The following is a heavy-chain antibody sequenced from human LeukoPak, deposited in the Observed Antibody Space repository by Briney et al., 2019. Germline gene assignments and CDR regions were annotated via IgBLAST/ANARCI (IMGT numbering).Heavy chain of an antibody. CDR2: TRSDGSNT. CDR1: GFTFSTYG. D-gene: IGHD1-26*01. Sequence: GGSLRLSCAASGFTFSTYGMHWVRQAPGKGLEWVAFTRSDGSNTYYADSVKGRFTISRDNSKNTLYLQMNSLRAEDTALFYCAKDRSGKSSNGFDYWGQGTLVTVSS. CDR3: AKDRSGKSSNGFDY. J-gene: IGHJ4*02. V-gene: IGHV3-30*02.